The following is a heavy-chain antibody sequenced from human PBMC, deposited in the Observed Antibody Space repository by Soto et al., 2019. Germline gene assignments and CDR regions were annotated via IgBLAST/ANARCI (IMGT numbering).Heavy chain of an antibody. Sequence: GGSLRLSCAASGFTFSSYSMNWVRQAPGKGLEWVSSISSSSYIYYADSVKGRFTISRDNAKNSLYLQMNSLRAEDTAVYYCARDSGYVRNYYYGMDVWGQGTTVTV. D-gene: IGHD5-12*01. CDR1: GFTFSSYS. V-gene: IGHV3-21*01. CDR3: ARDSGYVRNYYYGMDV. J-gene: IGHJ6*02. CDR2: ISSSSYI.